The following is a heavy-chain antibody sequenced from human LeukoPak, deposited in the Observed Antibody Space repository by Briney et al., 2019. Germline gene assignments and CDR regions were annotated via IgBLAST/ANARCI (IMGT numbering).Heavy chain of an antibody. CDR2: IHYSGST. J-gene: IGHJ4*02. V-gene: IGHV4-59*08. CDR3: ARHNWELLGVDY. Sequence: PSETLSLTCTVSDGSISSYYWSWVRQPPGKGLEWIGYIHYSGSTNYNPSLKSRVTISVDTSKNQFSLKLSSVTAADTAVYYCARHNWELLGVDYWGQGTLVTVSS. CDR1: DGSISSYY. D-gene: IGHD1-26*01.